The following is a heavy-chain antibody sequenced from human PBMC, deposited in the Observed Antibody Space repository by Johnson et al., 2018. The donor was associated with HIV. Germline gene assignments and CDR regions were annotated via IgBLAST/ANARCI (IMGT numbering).Heavy chain of an antibody. D-gene: IGHD7-27*01. J-gene: IGHJ3*02. CDR2: SSYYVTNK. CDR3: AKDINWGGTAFDI. Sequence: QVQLVESGGGVVQPGGSLRLSCAASGFTFSNYGMHWVRQAPGKGLEWVTVSSYYVTNKYYADSVKGRFTISRDNSENTLYLQMNSLRAEDTAVYYCAKDINWGGTAFDIWGQGTMVTVSS. CDR1: GFTFSNYG. V-gene: IGHV3-30*18.